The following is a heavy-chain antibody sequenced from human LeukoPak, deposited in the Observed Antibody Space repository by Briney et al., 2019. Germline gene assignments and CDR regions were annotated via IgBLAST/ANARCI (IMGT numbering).Heavy chain of an antibody. CDR1: GFTFGDYA. CDR3: TRAYSSSSPFDY. CDR2: IRSKAYGGTT. Sequence: GGSLRLSCTASGFTFGDYAMSWFRQAPGKGLEWVGFIRSKAYGGTTEYAASVKGRFTISRDDSKGIAYLQMNSLKTEDTAVYYCTRAYSSSSPFDYWGQGTLVTVSS. D-gene: IGHD6-6*01. J-gene: IGHJ4*02. V-gene: IGHV3-49*03.